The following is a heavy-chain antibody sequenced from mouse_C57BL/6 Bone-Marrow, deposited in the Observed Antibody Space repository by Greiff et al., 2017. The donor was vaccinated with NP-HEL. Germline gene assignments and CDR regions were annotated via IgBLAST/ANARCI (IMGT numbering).Heavy chain of an antibody. V-gene: IGHV14-4*01. Sequence: VHVKQSGAELVRPGASVKLSCTASGFNIKDDYMHWVKQRPEQGLEWIGWIDPENGDTEYASKFQGKATITADTSSNTAYLQLSSLTSEDTAVYYCTRGVTDRNAMDYWGQGTSVTVSS. J-gene: IGHJ4*01. CDR2: IDPENGDT. D-gene: IGHD2-3*01. CDR1: GFNIKDDY. CDR3: TRGVTDRNAMDY.